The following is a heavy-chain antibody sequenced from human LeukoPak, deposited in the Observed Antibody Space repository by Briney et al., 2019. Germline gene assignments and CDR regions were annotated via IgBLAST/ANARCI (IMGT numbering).Heavy chain of an antibody. D-gene: IGHD3-22*01. CDR3: ARVNPISSGFYVY. CDR2: ISGSGSDT. V-gene: IGHV3-11*06. Sequence: PGGSLRLSCAASGFTFSDYYMTWIRQAPGKGLEWVSYISGSGSDTNYADSVKGRFTISRDYAKNSLYLQMNSLRAEDTAVYYCARVNPISSGFYVYWGQGTLVIVSS. CDR1: GFTFSDYY. J-gene: IGHJ4*02.